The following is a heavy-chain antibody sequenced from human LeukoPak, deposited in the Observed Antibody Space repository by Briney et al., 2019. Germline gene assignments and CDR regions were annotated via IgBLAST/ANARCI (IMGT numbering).Heavy chain of an antibody. V-gene: IGHV4-59*12. Sequence: PSETLSLTCTVSGDSMSGSYWSWLRQPPGKGLEWLGYVNSGSTTYNPSLESRVRMSLDTSKNQFSLKLSSVTAADTAVYYCARDSGTTGEVKFDPWGQGTLVTVSS. CDR2: VNSGST. CDR3: ARDSGTTGEVKFDP. CDR1: GDSMSGSY. D-gene: IGHD3-10*01. J-gene: IGHJ5*02.